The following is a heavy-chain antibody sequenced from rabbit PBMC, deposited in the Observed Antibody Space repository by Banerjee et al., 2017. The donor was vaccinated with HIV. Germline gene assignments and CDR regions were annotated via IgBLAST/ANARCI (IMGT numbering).Heavy chain of an antibody. Sequence: QSLEESGGDLVKPGASLTLTCTASGFTISSGYDMSWVRQAPGKGLEWIGIIYPGKGDTEYATWVNGRFTISSDNAQNTVDLQINSLTAADTATYFCAREDDDYGDFNLWGQGTLVTDS. V-gene: IGHV1S40*01. CDR1: GFTISSGYD. D-gene: IGHD2-1*01. CDR2: IYPGKGDT. J-gene: IGHJ4*01. CDR3: AREDDDYGDFNL.